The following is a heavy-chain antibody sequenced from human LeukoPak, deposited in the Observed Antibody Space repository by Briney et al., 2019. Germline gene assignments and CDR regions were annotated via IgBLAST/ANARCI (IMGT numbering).Heavy chain of an antibody. CDR2: ITPIFGTA. V-gene: IGHV1-69*13. J-gene: IGHJ3*02. CDR1: GGTFSSYA. Sequence: ASVKVSCKASGGTFSSYAISWVRQAPGQGLEWMGGITPIFGTANYAQKFQGRVTITADESTSTAYMELSSLRSEDTAVYYCARDIAVAGTRDAFDIWGQGTMVTVSS. CDR3: ARDIAVAGTRDAFDI. D-gene: IGHD6-19*01.